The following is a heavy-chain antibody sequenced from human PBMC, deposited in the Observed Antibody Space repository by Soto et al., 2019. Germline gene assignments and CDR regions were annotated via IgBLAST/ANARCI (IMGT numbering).Heavy chain of an antibody. D-gene: IGHD3-3*01. CDR3: TKDAEAHDFAFDK. J-gene: IGHJ3*02. Sequence: EVQLLESGGGLVQPGGSLRLSCATSGFSFSNYGMNWVRQAPGKGLEWVSGITKTGRSTFIADSVRGRFTISRDNLKNIMYLQMNSLRVDDTALYYCTKDAEAHDFAFDKWGQGTMVTVTS. V-gene: IGHV3-23*01. CDR1: GFSFSNYG. CDR2: ITKTGRST.